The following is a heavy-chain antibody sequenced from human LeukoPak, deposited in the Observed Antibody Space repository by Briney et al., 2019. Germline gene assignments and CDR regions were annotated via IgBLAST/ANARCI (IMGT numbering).Heavy chain of an antibody. CDR3: ARDRGHYYDSSGLRCAFDI. CDR1: GFTFSSYE. Sequence: GGSLRLSCAASGFTFSSYEMNWVRQAPGKGLEWVSYISSSGSTIYYADSVKGRFTISRDNAKNSLYLQMNSLRAEDTAVYYCARDRGHYYDSSGLRCAFDIWGQGTMVTVSS. D-gene: IGHD3-22*01. V-gene: IGHV3-48*03. CDR2: ISSSGSTI. J-gene: IGHJ3*02.